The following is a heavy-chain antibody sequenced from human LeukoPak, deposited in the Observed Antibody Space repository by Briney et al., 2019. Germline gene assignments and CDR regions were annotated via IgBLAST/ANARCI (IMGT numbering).Heavy chain of an antibody. V-gene: IGHV3-23*01. CDR3: AKGYYGSGSFRRHTVGMDV. CDR2: ISGSGDYT. Sequence: PGGSLRLSCAASGVTFTSYAMNWVRQAPGKGLEWVSAISGSGDYTYNADSVKGRFTISRDNSKNTLYLQMNSLRAEDTAVYYCAKGYYGSGSFRRHTVGMDVWGQGTTVTVSS. CDR1: GVTFTSYA. D-gene: IGHD3-10*01. J-gene: IGHJ6*02.